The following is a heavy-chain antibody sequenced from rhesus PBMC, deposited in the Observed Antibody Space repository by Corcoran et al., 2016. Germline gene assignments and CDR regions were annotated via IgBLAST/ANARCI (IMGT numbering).Heavy chain of an antibody. J-gene: IGHJ4*01. CDR3: ARPIAAAGRGHFDY. CDR2: IGGSSGST. D-gene: IGHD6-31*01. V-gene: IGHV4-65*02. CDR1: VGSISSSNW. Sequence: QVQLQESGPGLVKPSETLSLTCAVSVGSISSSNWGRWIRQPPGKGLEWVGNIGGSSGSTYYNPSLKSRVTISKDTSKNQFSLKMSSVTAADTAVYYCARPIAAAGRGHFDYWGQGVLVTVSS.